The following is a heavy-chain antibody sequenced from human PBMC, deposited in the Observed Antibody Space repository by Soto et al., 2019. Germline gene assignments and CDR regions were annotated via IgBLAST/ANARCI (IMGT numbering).Heavy chain of an antibody. CDR3: ARGVMPGIAVAGTYDYYYMDV. V-gene: IGHV1-8*01. CDR1: GYTFTSYD. J-gene: IGHJ6*03. CDR2: MNPNSGNT. D-gene: IGHD6-19*01. Sequence: ASVKVSCKASGYTFTSYDINWVRQATGQGLEWMGWMNPNSGNTGYAQKFQGRVTMTRNTSINTANMELSSLRSEDTAVYYCARGVMPGIAVAGTYDYYYMDVWGKGTTVTVSS.